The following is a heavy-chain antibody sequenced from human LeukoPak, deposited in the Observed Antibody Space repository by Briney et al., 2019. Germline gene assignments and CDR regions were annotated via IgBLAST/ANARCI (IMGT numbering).Heavy chain of an antibody. J-gene: IGHJ6*02. CDR2: MNPNSGNT. CDR1: GYTFTSYD. V-gene: IGHV1-8*01. Sequence: GASVKVSCKASGYTFTSYDINWVRQATGQGLEWMGWMNPNSGNTGYAQKLQGRVTMTRNTSISTAYMELSSLRSEDTAVYYCARGLKSSSSLVYGMDVWGQGTTVTVSS. CDR3: ARGLKSSSSLVYGMDV. D-gene: IGHD6-6*01.